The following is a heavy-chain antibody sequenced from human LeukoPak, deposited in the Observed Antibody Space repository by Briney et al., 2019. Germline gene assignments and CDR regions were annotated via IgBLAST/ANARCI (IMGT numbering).Heavy chain of an antibody. J-gene: IGHJ4*02. D-gene: IGHD7-27*01. V-gene: IGHV3-33*01. Sequence: PGGSLRLSCAASGFTFSSYGMHWVRQAPGKGLEWVAVRWYDGSNKYYADSVKGRFTISRDNSKNTLFLQMNSLRTEDTAIYHCARGGNWGYFDYWGQGTLVTVSS. CDR1: GFTFSSYG. CDR3: ARGGNWGYFDY. CDR2: RWYDGSNK.